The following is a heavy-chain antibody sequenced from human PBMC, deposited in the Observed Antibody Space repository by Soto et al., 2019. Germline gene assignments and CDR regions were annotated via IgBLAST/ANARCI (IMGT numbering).Heavy chain of an antibody. CDR2: IYYSGST. D-gene: IGHD3-16*02. J-gene: IGHJ4*02. CDR1: GGSISSYY. CDR3: ARAEDDYVWGSYRTHYFDY. Sequence: SETLSLTCTVSGGSISSYYWSWIRQPPGKGLEWIGYIYYSGSTNYNPSLKSRVTISVDTSKNQFSLKLSSVTAADTAVYYCARAEDDYVWGSYRTHYFDYWGQGTLVTVSS. V-gene: IGHV4-59*01.